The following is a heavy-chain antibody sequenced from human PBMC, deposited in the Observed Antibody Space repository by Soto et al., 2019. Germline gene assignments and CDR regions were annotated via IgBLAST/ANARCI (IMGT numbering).Heavy chain of an antibody. J-gene: IGHJ6*02. V-gene: IGHV4-59*08. CDR3: ARQGRGAMDV. CDR2: IYFSGST. D-gene: IGHD2-15*01. Sequence: QVQLQESGPGLVKPSETLSLTCTVSGGSISTYYWSWIRQPPGKGLEWIGYIYFSGSTNCNPSLKXXFXIXXDTSKNQFSLKLSSVTAADTAVYYCARQGRGAMDVWGQGTTVTVSS. CDR1: GGSISTYY.